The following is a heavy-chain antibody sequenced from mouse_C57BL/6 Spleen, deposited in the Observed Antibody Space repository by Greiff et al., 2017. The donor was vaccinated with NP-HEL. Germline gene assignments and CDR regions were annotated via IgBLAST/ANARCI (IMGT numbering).Heavy chain of an antibody. CDR3: ARDFDDYDSYAMDY. J-gene: IGHJ4*01. CDR2: ISDGGSYT. Sequence: DVKLVESGGGLVKPGGSLKLSCAASGFTFSSYAMSWVRQTPEKRLEWVATISDGGSYTYYPDNVKGRFTISRGNAKNNLYLQMSHLKSEDTAMYYCARDFDDYDSYAMDYWGQGTSVTVSS. V-gene: IGHV5-4*01. CDR1: GFTFSSYA. D-gene: IGHD2-4*01.